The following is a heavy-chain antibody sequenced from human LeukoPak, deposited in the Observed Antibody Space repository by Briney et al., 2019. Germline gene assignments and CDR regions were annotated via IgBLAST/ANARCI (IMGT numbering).Heavy chain of an antibody. D-gene: IGHD3-16*02. CDR1: GYTFTSYA. CDR3: ARELVVAYYDYVWGSYRYDY. CDR2: INTNTGNP. J-gene: IGHJ4*02. Sequence: GASVKVSCKASGYTFTSYAMNWVRQAPGQGLEWMGWINTNTGNPTYAQGFTGRFVFSLDTSVSTAYLQISSLKAEDTAVYYCARELVVAYYDYVWGSYRYDYWGQGTLVTVSS. V-gene: IGHV7-4-1*02.